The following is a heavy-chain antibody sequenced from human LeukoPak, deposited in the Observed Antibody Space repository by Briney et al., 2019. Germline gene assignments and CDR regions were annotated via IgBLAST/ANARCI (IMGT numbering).Heavy chain of an antibody. D-gene: IGHD3-16*02. Sequence: SETLSLTCAVYGGSFSDYSWTWIRQPPGKGLEWIGETDRGGRTTYNPSLKSRVTISVDTSKNQFSLKLSSVTAADTAVYYCASRYYDYLWGSYREDYWGQGTLVTVSS. V-gene: IGHV4-34*01. J-gene: IGHJ4*02. CDR3: ASRYYDYLWGSYREDY. CDR1: GGSFSDYS. CDR2: TDRGGRT.